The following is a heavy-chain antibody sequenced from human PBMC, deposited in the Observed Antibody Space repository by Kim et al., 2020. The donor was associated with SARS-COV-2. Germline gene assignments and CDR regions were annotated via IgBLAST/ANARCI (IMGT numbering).Heavy chain of an antibody. J-gene: IGHJ6*02. CDR1: GGTFSSYA. Sequence: SVKVSCKASGGTFSSYAISWVRQAPGQGLEWMGGIIPIFGTANYAQKFQGRVTITADESTSTAYMELSSLRSEDTAVYYCARGSTMVRGDYYGMDVWGQGTTVTVSS. CDR2: IIPIFGTA. V-gene: IGHV1-69*13. CDR3: ARGSTMVRGDYYGMDV. D-gene: IGHD3-10*01.